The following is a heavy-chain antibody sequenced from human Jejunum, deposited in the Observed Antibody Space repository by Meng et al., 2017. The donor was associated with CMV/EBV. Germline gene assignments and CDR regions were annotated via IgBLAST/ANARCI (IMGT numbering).Heavy chain of an antibody. J-gene: IGHJ4*02. CDR2: IYYSGRP. Sequence: GGSISRYCWGWIRQPPGKGLEWSGYIYYSGRPHYTPSLKSRVTISVDTSKNQFSLKLSSVTAADTAVYYCARTLLWFGASYYFDYWGQGTLVTVSA. CDR1: GGSISRYC. CDR3: ARTLLWFGASYYFDY. D-gene: IGHD3-10*01. V-gene: IGHV4-59*01.